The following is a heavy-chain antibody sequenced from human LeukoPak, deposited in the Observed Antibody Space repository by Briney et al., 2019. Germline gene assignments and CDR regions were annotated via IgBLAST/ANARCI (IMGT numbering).Heavy chain of an antibody. CDR2: MNPNSGNT. V-gene: IGHV1-8*01. J-gene: IGHJ4*02. Sequence: ASVKVSCKASGYTFTSYDINWVRQATGQGLEWMGWMNPNSGNTGYAQKFQGRVTMTRNTSISTAYMELSSLGSEDTAVYYCARTAMVVERKFDYWGQGTLVTVSS. CDR3: ARTAMVVERKFDY. D-gene: IGHD2-15*01. CDR1: GYTFTSYD.